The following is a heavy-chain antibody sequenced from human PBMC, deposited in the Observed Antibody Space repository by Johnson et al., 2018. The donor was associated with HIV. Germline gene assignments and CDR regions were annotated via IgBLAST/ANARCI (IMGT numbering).Heavy chain of an antibody. J-gene: IGHJ3*02. D-gene: IGHD3-3*01. CDR3: AKGGPLFVDAFDI. CDR2: ISWNSDTI. CDR1: GFTIDDDA. Sequence: VQLVESGGGVVQPGRSLRLSCAASGFTIDDDAIHWVRQAPGKGLEWVSGISWNSDTIGYADSVKGRFAISRDNAKNSLYLQMNSLRAEDTALYYCAKGGPLFVDAFDIWGLGTMVTVSS. V-gene: IGHV3-9*01.